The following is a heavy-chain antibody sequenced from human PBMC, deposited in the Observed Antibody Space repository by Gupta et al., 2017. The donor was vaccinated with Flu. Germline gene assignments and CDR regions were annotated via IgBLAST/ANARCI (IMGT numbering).Heavy chain of an antibody. CDR3: ARGRNPLY. Sequence: GYYWTWIRQPPGKGLEWIGEITHRGGTNYNPSLNSRVTISLDRSKNQLSLKLTSVTAADTAVYYCARGRNPLYWGQGTPVTVSS. J-gene: IGHJ4*02. CDR1: GYY. V-gene: IGHV4-34*01. CDR2: ITHRGGT.